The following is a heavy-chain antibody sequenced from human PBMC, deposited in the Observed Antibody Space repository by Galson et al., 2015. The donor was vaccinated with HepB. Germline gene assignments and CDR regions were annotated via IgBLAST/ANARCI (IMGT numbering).Heavy chain of an antibody. CDR1: GGTFSSYA. Sequence: SVKVSCKASGGTFSSYAISWVRQAPGQGLEWMGGIIPIFGTANYAQKFQGRVTIIADESTSTAYMELSSLRSEDTAVYYCARDPGIFYGSGSYYFDYWGQGTLVTVSS. V-gene: IGHV1-69*13. CDR2: IIPIFGTA. J-gene: IGHJ4*02. D-gene: IGHD3-10*01. CDR3: ARDPGIFYGSGSYYFDY.